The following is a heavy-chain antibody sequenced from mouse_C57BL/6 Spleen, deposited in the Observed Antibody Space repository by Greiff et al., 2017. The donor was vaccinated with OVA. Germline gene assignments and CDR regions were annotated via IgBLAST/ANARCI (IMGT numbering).Heavy chain of an antibody. CDR2: IDPSDSET. CDR3: ARWSSGSYVDD. V-gene: IGHV1-52*01. Sequence: QVQLQQPGAELVRPGSSVQLSCKASGYTFPSYWMHWVKQRPIQGLEWIGNIDPSDSETHYNQKFKDKATLTVDKSSSTAYMQLSSLTSEDSAVYYCARWSSGSYVDDWGQGTTRTVSS. D-gene: IGHD3-2*02. CDR1: GYTFPSYW. J-gene: IGHJ2*01.